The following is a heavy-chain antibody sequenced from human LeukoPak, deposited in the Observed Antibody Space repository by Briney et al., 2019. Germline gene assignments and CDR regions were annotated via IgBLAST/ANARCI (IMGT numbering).Heavy chain of an antibody. CDR2: VYYSGST. CDR1: GGSISGSNYY. V-gene: IGHV4-39*01. D-gene: IGHD3-3*02. CDR3: ARGRAFFD. J-gene: IGHJ4*02. Sequence: KTSETLSLTCTVSGGSISGSNYYWGWIRQPPGKGLKWISVVYYSGSTYYSSSFKSRVTISVDTSKNQFSLKLSSVTAADTAVYYCARGRAFFDWGQGTLVTVSS.